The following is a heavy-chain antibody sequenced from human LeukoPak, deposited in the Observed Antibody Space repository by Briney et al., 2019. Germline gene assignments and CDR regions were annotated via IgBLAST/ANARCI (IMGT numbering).Heavy chain of an antibody. CDR1: GGSISSNNW. Sequence: NPSETLSLTCAVSGGSISSNNWWSWVRQPPGKGLEWIGEIFHSGSTNYNPSLKSRVTISVDKSKNQFSLRLSSVTAADTAVYYCARDPPHSVTEREHIDYWGQGTLVTVSS. D-gene: IGHD5/OR15-5a*01. CDR3: ARDPPHSVTEREHIDY. V-gene: IGHV4-4*02. J-gene: IGHJ4*02. CDR2: IFHSGST.